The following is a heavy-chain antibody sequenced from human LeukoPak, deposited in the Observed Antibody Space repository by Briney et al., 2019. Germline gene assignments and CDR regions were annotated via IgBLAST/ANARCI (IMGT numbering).Heavy chain of an antibody. V-gene: IGHV3-20*01. CDR1: GFTFSDYY. D-gene: IGHD6-6*01. J-gene: IGHJ6*03. CDR2: INWNGVST. Sequence: PGGSLRLSCAASGFTFSDYYMSWVRQVPGKGLEWFSGINWNGVSTGYADSVKGRFTISRDNAKTSLYLQMNSLRAEDTALYHCARVCCYSSSPYSYFMDVWGKGTTVTVSS. CDR3: ARVCCYSSSPYSYFMDV.